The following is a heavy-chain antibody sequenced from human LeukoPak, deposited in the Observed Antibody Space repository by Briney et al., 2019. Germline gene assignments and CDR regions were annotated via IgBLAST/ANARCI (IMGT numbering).Heavy chain of an antibody. J-gene: IGHJ4*02. CDR1: GGSFSGYY. CDR2: INHSGST. D-gene: IGHD3-22*01. CDR3: ARDRYYYDSSGYYLFDY. V-gene: IGHV4-34*01. Sequence: SETLSLTCAVYGGSFSGYYWSWIRQPPGKGLEWIGEINHSGSTNYNPSLKSRVTISVDTSKNQFSLKLSSVTAADTAVYYCARDRYYYDSSGYYLFDYWGQGTLVTVSS.